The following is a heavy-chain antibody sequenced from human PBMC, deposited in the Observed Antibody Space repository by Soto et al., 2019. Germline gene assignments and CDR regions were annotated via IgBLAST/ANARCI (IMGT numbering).Heavy chain of an antibody. CDR2: INHSGST. CDR3: ARARVVPPARYYYYYGMDV. J-gene: IGHJ6*02. V-gene: IGHV4-34*01. D-gene: IGHD2-2*01. CDR1: GGSFSGYY. Sequence: SETVSLTCAVYGGSFSGYYWSWIRQPPGKGLEWIGEINHSGSTNYNPSLKSRVTISVDTSKNQFSLKLSSVTAADTAVYYCARARVVPPARYYYYYGMDVWGQGTTVTVSS.